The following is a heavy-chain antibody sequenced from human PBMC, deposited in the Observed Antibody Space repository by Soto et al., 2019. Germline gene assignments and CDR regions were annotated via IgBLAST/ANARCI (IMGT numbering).Heavy chain of an antibody. CDR2: IIPIFGTA. CDR1: GGTFSSYA. D-gene: IGHD3-3*01. J-gene: IGHJ6*02. CDR3: ARESTGITIFGVVQADYYYGMDV. V-gene: IGHV1-69*13. Sequence: SVKVSCKASGGTFSSYAISWVRQAPGQGLEWMGGIIPIFGTANYAQKFQGRVTITADESTSTAYMELSSLRSEDTAVYYCARESTGITIFGVVQADYYYGMDVWGQGTTVTVSS.